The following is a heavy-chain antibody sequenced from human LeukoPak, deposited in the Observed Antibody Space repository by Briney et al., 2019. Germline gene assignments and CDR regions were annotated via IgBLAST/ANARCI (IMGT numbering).Heavy chain of an antibody. D-gene: IGHD2-15*01. CDR1: GFTFDDYG. J-gene: IGHJ3*02. Sequence: SGGSLRLSCAASGFTFDDYGMSWVRQAPGKGLEWVSSINWNGGSPDYADSVKGRFTISRDNAKKSLFLQMNSLRAEDTAVYYCARHRSGGSQDDAFDIWGQGTLVTVSS. CDR2: INWNGGSP. V-gene: IGHV3-20*04. CDR3: ARHRSGGSQDDAFDI.